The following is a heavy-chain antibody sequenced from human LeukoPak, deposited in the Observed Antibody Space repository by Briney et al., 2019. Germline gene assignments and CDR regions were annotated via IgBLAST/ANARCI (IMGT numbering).Heavy chain of an antibody. CDR1: GYTFTGYY. CDR2: INPNSGGT. Sequence: ASVKVSCKASGYTFTGYYMHWVRQAPGQGLEWMGRINPNSGGTNYAQKFQGRVIMTRDTSISTAYVEVSGLTSDDTAVYYCARDFTSTPNWEFDYWGQGTLVTVSS. J-gene: IGHJ4*02. CDR3: ARDFTSTPNWEFDY. D-gene: IGHD1-26*01. V-gene: IGHV1-2*06.